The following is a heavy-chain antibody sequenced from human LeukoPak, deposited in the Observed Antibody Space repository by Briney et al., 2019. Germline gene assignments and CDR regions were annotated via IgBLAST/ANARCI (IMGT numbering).Heavy chain of an antibody. CDR2: ISSSSSYI. V-gene: IGHV3-21*01. J-gene: IGHJ4*02. CDR1: GFTFSSYS. CDR3: ARDPPDSSGWPDC. Sequence: GGSLRLSCAASGFTFSSYSMNWVRQAPGKGLEWVSSISSSSSYIYYADSVKGRFTISRDNAKNSLYLQMNSLRAEDTAVYYCARDPPDSSGWPDCWGQGTLVTVSS. D-gene: IGHD6-19*01.